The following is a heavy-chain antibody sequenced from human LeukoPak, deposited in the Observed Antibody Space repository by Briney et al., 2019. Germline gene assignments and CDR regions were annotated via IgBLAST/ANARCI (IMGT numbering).Heavy chain of an antibody. CDR1: GFTFSSYA. Sequence: GGSLRLSCVASGFTFSSYAMSWVRQAPGKGLEWVSTISGSGSSTYYADSVKGRFTISRDNSKNTLYLQMNSLRAEDTAVYYCAKYYYDSSGSPYYFDYWGQGTLVTVSS. D-gene: IGHD3-22*01. CDR2: ISGSGSST. V-gene: IGHV3-23*01. J-gene: IGHJ4*02. CDR3: AKYYYDSSGSPYYFDY.